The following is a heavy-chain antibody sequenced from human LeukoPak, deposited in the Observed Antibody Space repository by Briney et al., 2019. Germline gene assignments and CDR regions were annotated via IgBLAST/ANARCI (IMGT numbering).Heavy chain of an antibody. CDR2: IYYSGST. D-gene: IGHD3-10*01. Sequence: PSETLSLTCTVSGGSISSYYWSWIRQPPGKGLEWIGYIYYSGSTNYNPSLKSRVTISGDTSKNQFSLKLSSVTAADTAVYYCARDAGPYYYYMDVWGKGTTVTVSS. CDR1: GGSISSYY. CDR3: ARDAGPYYYYMDV. V-gene: IGHV4-59*12. J-gene: IGHJ6*03.